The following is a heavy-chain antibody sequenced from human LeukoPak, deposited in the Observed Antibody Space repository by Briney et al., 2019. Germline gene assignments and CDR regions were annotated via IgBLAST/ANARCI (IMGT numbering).Heavy chain of an antibody. CDR1: GFILSNHW. CDR3: ARNNDMDV. Sequence: GSSLRLSCAASGFILSNHWMTWVRQAPGKGPEWVANINKDGSEKYYVGSVKGRFTISRDTAKNSLYLRMNNLRAEDTALYYCARNNDMDVWGQGTTVIVSS. V-gene: IGHV3-7*03. CDR2: INKDGSEK. J-gene: IGHJ6*02. D-gene: IGHD1/OR15-1a*01.